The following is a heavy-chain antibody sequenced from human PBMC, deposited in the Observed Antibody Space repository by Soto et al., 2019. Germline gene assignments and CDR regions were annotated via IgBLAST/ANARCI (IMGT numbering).Heavy chain of an antibody. CDR3: ARDSRVSGSGSPSNWLDA. Sequence: QMHLVESGGGVVQPGKSLRLSCAASGFTFNRHPIHWVRQAPGKGLEWIAVISYDGSTKHSADSVKGRFDISRDNSENIVFMQINSLRPEDTAIYYCARDSRVSGSGSPSNWLDAWGQGTLVTVSS. D-gene: IGHD3-10*01. V-gene: IGHV3-30*09. J-gene: IGHJ5*02. CDR2: ISYDGSTK. CDR1: GFTFNRHP.